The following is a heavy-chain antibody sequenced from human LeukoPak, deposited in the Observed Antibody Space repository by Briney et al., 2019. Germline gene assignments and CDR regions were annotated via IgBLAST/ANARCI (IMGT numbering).Heavy chain of an antibody. D-gene: IGHD3-22*01. CDR3: ASGGRYSSGYYMDV. CDR2: IYYSGST. J-gene: IGHJ6*03. CDR1: GGSISSHY. V-gene: IGHV4-59*11. Sequence: SETLSLTCTVSGGSISSHYWSWIRQPPGKGLEWIGYIYYSGSTNYNPSLKSRVTISVDTSKNQFSLKLSSVTAAGTAVYYCASGGRYSSGYYMDVWGKGTTVTVSS.